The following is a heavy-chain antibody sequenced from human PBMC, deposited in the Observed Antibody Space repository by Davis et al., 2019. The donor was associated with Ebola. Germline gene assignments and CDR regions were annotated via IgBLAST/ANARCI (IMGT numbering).Heavy chain of an antibody. J-gene: IGHJ6*02. D-gene: IGHD6-6*01. CDR1: GFTFNSYS. V-gene: IGHV3-21*01. Sequence: LSLTCAASGFTFNSYSMNWVRQAPGKGLEWFSSIDQTSTYIYYADSVKGRFSISRDNSKNTLYLQMNSLRAEDTAVYYCAGQLVYYYYGMDVWGQGTTVTVSS. CDR3: AGQLVYYYYGMDV. CDR2: IDQTSTYI.